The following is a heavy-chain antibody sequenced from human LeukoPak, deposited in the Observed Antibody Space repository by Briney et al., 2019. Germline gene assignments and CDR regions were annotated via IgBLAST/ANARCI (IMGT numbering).Heavy chain of an antibody. D-gene: IGHD5-24*01. J-gene: IGHJ4*02. V-gene: IGHV3-30*02. CDR1: GFTFSSYG. CDR3: AKLLRDGNHHFDY. Sequence: GGSLRLSCAASGFTFSSYGMHWVRQAPGKGLEWVAFIRYDGSNKYYADSVKGRFTISKNTLYLQMNSLRAEDTAVYYCAKLLRDGNHHFDYWGQGTLVTVSS. CDR2: IRYDGSNK.